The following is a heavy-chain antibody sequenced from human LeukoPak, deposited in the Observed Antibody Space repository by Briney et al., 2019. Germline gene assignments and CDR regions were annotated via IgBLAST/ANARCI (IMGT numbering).Heavy chain of an antibody. CDR2: IYYSGST. CDR3: ARGSGYYDSSGYYHDAFDI. Sequence: PSQTLSLTCTVSGGSISSGDYYWSWIRQPPGKGLEWIGYIYYSGSTYYNPSLKSRVTISVDTSKNQFSLKLNSVTAADTAVYYCARGSGYYDSSGYYHDAFDIWGQGTMVTVSS. J-gene: IGHJ3*02. CDR1: GGSISSGDYY. D-gene: IGHD3-22*01. V-gene: IGHV4-30-4*01.